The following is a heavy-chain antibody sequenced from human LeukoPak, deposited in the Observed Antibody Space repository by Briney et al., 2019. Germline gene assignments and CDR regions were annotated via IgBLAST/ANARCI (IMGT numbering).Heavy chain of an antibody. CDR1: GYTFTTYG. CDR3: VTDQMDTGKYFDY. V-gene: IGHV1-18*01. CDR2: ISTYNGNR. Sequence: ASLKVSCKSSGYTFTTYGITWVRQAPGQGLEWMSWISTYNGNRNYAQKRQRRVTMTTDTYTSTAYMEIRSLRSDDPGMYYCVTDQMDTGKYFDYWGQGTLVTVPS. D-gene: IGHD5-24*01. J-gene: IGHJ4*02.